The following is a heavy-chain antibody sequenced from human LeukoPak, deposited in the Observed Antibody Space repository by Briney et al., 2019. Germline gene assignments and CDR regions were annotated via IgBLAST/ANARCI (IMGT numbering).Heavy chain of an antibody. CDR1: GFTFSSYS. Sequence: GGSLRLSCAASGFTFSSYSMNWVRQAPGKGLEWVSPISSSSSYIYYADSVKGRFTISRDNAKNSLYLQMNSLRAEDTAVYYCARDPVKGYSYGYTDYWGQGTLVTVSS. D-gene: IGHD5-18*01. J-gene: IGHJ4*02. CDR2: ISSSSSYI. CDR3: ARDPVKGYSYGYTDY. V-gene: IGHV3-21*01.